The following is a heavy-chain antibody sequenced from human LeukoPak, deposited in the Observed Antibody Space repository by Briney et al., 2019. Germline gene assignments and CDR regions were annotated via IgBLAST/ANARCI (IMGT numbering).Heavy chain of an antibody. CDR1: GASISGSSHYF. D-gene: IGHD6-19*01. CDR2: IYYSGIT. Sequence: SETLSLTCTVSGASISGSSHYFWGWIRQTPGKGLEWIGSIYYSGITYYTPSLKSRLTISVDTSRNQFSLKLSSVSAADTAVYYCAKSTSGSLRGFDYWGQGTLVTVSS. J-gene: IGHJ4*02. V-gene: IGHV4-39*01. CDR3: AKSTSGSLRGFDY.